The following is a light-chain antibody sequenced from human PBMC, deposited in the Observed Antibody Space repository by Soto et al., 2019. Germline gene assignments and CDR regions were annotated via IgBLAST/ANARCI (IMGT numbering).Light chain of an antibody. CDR1: SSNIGSNT. CDR3: AAWDDSLNGLV. V-gene: IGLV1-44*01. J-gene: IGLJ1*01. Sequence: QAVVTQPPSASGTPGQRVTISCSGSSSNIGSNTVNWYQQLPGTAPKPLIYNNNQRPSGVPDRFSGSKSGPSASLAISGLQSEDEADYYCAAWDDSLNGLVFGTGTKLPAL. CDR2: NNN.